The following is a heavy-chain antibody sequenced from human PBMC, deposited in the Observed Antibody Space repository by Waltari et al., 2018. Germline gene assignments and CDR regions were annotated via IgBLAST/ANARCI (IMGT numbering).Heavy chain of an antibody. Sequence: QVQLVQSGAEVKKPGASVKVSCKASGYTFTGYYMHWVRQAPGQGLEWMGWINPNSGGTNYAQKFQGRVTMTRDTSISTAYMELSRLRSDDTAVYYCARDLEASLGLHYYYGMDVWGQGTTVTVSS. J-gene: IGHJ6*02. V-gene: IGHV1-2*02. D-gene: IGHD2-2*01. CDR1: GYTFTGYY. CDR2: INPNSGGT. CDR3: ARDLEASLGLHYYYGMDV.